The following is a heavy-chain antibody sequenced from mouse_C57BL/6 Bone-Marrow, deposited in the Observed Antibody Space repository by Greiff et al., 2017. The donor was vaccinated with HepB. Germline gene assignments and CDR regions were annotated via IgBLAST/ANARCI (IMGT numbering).Heavy chain of an antibody. J-gene: IGHJ1*03. Sequence: EVKVVESGGGLVQPGGSLSLSCAASGFTFTDYYMSWVRHPPGKALEWLGFIRNKANGYTTEYSASVKGRFTISRDNSQSILYLQMNALGAEDSATYYCARGSYNFDVWGTGTTVTVSS. D-gene: IGHD1-1*02. CDR2: IRNKANGYTT. CDR3: ARGSYNFDV. V-gene: IGHV7-3*01. CDR1: GFTFTDYY.